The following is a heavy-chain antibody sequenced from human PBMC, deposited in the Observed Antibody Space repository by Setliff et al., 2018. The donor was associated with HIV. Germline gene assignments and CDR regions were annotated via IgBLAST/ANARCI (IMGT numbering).Heavy chain of an antibody. CDR2: IWYDANNR. D-gene: IGHD3-22*01. J-gene: IGHJ4*02. V-gene: IGHV3-33*01. CDR3: ARPDDSTGYYPTFLDY. CDR1: GFILSRYG. Sequence: PGESLKISCAASGFILSRYGMHWVRLAPGKGLEWVAVIWYDANNRNYADSVKGRFTISRDNAKNSVYLQMNSLRVEDTAHYYCARPDDSTGYYPTFLDYWGQGTLVTVSS.